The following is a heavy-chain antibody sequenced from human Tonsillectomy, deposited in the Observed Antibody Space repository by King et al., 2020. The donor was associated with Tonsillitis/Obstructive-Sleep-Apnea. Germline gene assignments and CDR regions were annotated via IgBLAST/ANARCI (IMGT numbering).Heavy chain of an antibody. CDR2: IYSGGST. J-gene: IGHJ3*02. V-gene: IGHV3-53*01. CDR1: GFTVSSNY. D-gene: IGHD3-16*01. CDR3: ERERRGSPDAFDI. Sequence: VQLVESGGGLIQPGGSLRLSCAASGFTVSSNYMSWVRQAPGKGLEWVSVIYSGGSTYYADSVKGRFTISRDNSKNTLYLQMNSLRAEDTAVYYCERERRGSPDAFDIWGQGTMVTVSS.